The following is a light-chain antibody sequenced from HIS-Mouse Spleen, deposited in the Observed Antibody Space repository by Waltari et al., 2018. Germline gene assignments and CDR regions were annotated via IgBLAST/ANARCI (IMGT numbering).Light chain of an antibody. CDR1: QSVSSSY. CDR3: QQYGSSPWT. J-gene: IGKJ1*01. CDR2: GAS. Sequence: EIVLTQSPGTLSLSPGERATLSCRASQSVSSSYLAWYQQKPGQAPSVLFYGASSRATGIPDRFSGSGSVTDFTLTISRLEPEDFAVYYCQQYGSSPWTFGQGTKVEIK. V-gene: IGKV3-20*01.